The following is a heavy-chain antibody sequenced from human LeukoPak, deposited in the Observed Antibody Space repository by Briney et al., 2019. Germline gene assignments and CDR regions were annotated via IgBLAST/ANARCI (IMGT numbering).Heavy chain of an antibody. CDR3: ARPRGSWTNDAFDI. CDR1: GGSISTAFYS. D-gene: IGHD3/OR15-3a*01. J-gene: IGHJ3*02. V-gene: IGHV4-61*01. Sequence: ETLSLTCGVSGGSISTAFYSWNWIRQPPGKGLEWIGYVHYSGSTNYNPSLKSRVTISVDMSKNQFSLKLSSVTAADTAVYYCARPRGSWTNDAFDIWGQGTMVTVSS. CDR2: VHYSGST.